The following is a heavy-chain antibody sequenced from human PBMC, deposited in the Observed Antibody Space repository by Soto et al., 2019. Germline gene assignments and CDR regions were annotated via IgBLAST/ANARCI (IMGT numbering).Heavy chain of an antibody. CDR1: SDSIISSDSY. Sequence: SETLSLTCSVSSDSIISSDSYWGWIRQPPGKGLEWIGSIYYSGSTYYNPSLKSRVTISVDTSKNQFSLKLSSVTAADTAVYYCARPRGENYYDSSGYYYYYYGMDVWGQGTTVTVSS. D-gene: IGHD3-22*01. CDR3: ARPRGENYYDSSGYYYYYYGMDV. J-gene: IGHJ6*02. CDR2: IYYSGST. V-gene: IGHV4-39*01.